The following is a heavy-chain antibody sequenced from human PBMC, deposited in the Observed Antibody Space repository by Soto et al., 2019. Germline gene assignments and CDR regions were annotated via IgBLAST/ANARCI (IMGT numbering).Heavy chain of an antibody. CDR3: AREGEYCNGDCYSGHFDS. D-gene: IGHD2-21*02. Sequence: SETLSLTCTVSGGSIDSGRYYWTWIRRNPGKGREWIGYIFHNGRTYYNPSLKSRAVISMDTSKNQFSLNLTSMTAADTAMYYCAREGEYCNGDCYSGHFDSWGQGTLVTVSS. V-gene: IGHV4-31*03. CDR1: GGSIDSGRYY. J-gene: IGHJ4*02. CDR2: IFHNGRT.